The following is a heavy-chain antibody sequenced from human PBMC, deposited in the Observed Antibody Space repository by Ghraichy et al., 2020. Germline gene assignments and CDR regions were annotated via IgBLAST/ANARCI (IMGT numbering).Heavy chain of an antibody. V-gene: IGHV3-53*01. CDR1: GFTVSSNY. D-gene: IGHD6-19*01. Sequence: GGSLRLSCAASGFTVSSNYMSWVHQAPGKGLEWVSVIYSGGSTYYADSVKGRFTISRDNSKNTLYLQMNSLRAEDTAVYYCARVHSSGWYIGYWGQGTLVTVSS. J-gene: IGHJ4*02. CDR2: IYSGGST. CDR3: ARVHSSGWYIGY.